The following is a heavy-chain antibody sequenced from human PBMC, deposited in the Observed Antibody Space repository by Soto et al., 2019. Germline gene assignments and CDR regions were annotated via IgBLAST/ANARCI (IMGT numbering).Heavy chain of an antibody. V-gene: IGHV4-61*01. CDR2: IYSSGST. CDR3: ARVRPTLTGYRWFDP. J-gene: IGHJ5*02. Sequence: SETLSLTCSVSGDSVSSYNYYWSWIRQSPGKGLEWIGYIYSSGSTNYNPSLKSRVTISVDTSKNQFSLKLSSVTAADTAVYYCARVRPTLTGYRWFDPWGQGTLVTVSS. CDR1: GDSVSSYNYY. D-gene: IGHD3-9*01.